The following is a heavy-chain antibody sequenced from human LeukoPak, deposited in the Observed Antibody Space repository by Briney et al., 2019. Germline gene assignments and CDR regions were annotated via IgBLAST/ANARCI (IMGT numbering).Heavy chain of an antibody. CDR1: GYTFTNYE. CDR3: ARDRVGGNRRDDSSI. Sequence: ASVKVSCKASGYTFTNYEINWVRQATGQGLEWMGWMNPNSGNTGYAQKFQGRVTMTRNSSISTAYMELSSLRSEDTAVYYCARDRVGGNRRDDSSIWAQGTTVTVSS. CDR2: MNPNSGNT. V-gene: IGHV1-8*01. J-gene: IGHJ3*02. D-gene: IGHD3-16*01.